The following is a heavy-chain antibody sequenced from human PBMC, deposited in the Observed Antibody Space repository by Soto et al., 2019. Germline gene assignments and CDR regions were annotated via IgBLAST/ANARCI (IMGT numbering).Heavy chain of an antibody. V-gene: IGHV2-5*02. D-gene: IGHD3-3*01. CDR2: IYWDDDK. CDR3: AHSRPVHITIFGVVIPQLDY. CDR1: GFSLSTSGVG. Sequence: QITLKESGPTLVKPTQTLTLTCTFSGFSLSTSGVGVGWIRQPPGKALEWLALIYWDDDKRYRPSLKSRLTITKDTSKNQVVLTMTNMDPVDTATYYCAHSRPVHITIFGVVIPQLDYWGQGTLVTVSS. J-gene: IGHJ4*02.